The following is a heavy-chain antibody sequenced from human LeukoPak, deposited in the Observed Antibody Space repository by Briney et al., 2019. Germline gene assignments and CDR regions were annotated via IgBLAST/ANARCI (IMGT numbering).Heavy chain of an antibody. Sequence: GGSLRLSCAVSGFIFSSYSMKWLRQAPGKGLEWVSYISSSRSYIFYADSVKGRFTISRDHAQNSLYLQMNSLRAEDTVVYYCARNPQGASGYPDYWGQGTLGPVPP. V-gene: IGHV3-21*01. J-gene: IGHJ4*02. CDR3: ARNPQGASGYPDY. CDR1: GFIFSSYS. D-gene: IGHD3-22*01. CDR2: ISSSRSYI.